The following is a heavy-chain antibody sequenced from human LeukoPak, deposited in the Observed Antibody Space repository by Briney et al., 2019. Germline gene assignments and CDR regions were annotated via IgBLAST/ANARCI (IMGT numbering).Heavy chain of an antibody. CDR2: FYYSGST. D-gene: IGHD3-10*01. CDR1: GASISSFY. CDR3: ARYGSGSYSFGMDV. Sequence: PSETLSLTCTVSGASISSFYWSWVRQPPGKGLEWIGFFYYSGSTYYNPSLKSRVTISVDTSKNQFSLKLNSVTAADTAVYYCARYGSGSYSFGMDVWGQGTTVTVSS. J-gene: IGHJ6*02. V-gene: IGHV4-59*08.